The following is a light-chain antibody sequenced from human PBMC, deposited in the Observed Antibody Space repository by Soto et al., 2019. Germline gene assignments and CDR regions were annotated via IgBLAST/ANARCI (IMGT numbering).Light chain of an antibody. CDR3: QQYESYPMT. CDR2: KAS. Sequence: DSQMTQYPSTLSASVGDRVTITCRASQSISSWLAWYQQKPGKAPKLMISKASTLQSGVPPRFSGSGYGTEFTLTISSLQPDDFSTYYCQQYESYPMTFGGRTKVEIK. V-gene: IGKV1-5*03. J-gene: IGKJ4*01. CDR1: QSISSW.